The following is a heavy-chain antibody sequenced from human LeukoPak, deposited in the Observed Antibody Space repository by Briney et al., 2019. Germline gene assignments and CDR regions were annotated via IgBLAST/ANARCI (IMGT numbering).Heavy chain of an antibody. J-gene: IGHJ5*02. CDR3: ARAYYDFWSGYYFSLEYSWFDP. CDR1: GFTFSSYW. D-gene: IGHD3-3*01. CDR2: IYYSGST. V-gene: IGHV4-39*07. Sequence: GSLRLSCAASGFTFSSYWMSWVRQAPGKGLEWIGSIYYSGSTYYNPSLKSRVTISVDTSKNQFSLKLSSVTAADTAVYYCARAYYDFWSGYYFSLEYSWFDPWGQGTLVTVSS.